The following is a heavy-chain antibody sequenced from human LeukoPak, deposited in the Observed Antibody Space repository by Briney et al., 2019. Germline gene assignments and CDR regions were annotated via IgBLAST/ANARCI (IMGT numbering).Heavy chain of an antibody. CDR2: INHSGST. Sequence: SETLSLTCAVYGGSFSGYYWSWIRQPPGKGLEWIGEINHSGSTNYNPSLKSRVTISVDTSKNQFSLKLSSVTAADTAVYYCARGRGGYSYDNYYYYMDVWGKGTTVTVSS. D-gene: IGHD5-18*01. J-gene: IGHJ6*03. CDR1: GGSFSGYY. CDR3: ARGRGGYSYDNYYYYMDV. V-gene: IGHV4-34*01.